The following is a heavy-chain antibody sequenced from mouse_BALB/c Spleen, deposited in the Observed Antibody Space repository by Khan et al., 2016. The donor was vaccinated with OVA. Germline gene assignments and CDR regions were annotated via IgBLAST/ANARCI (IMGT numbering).Heavy chain of an antibody. CDR1: GFSLSNYG. CDR3: GNIYFGYAWFTY. D-gene: IGHD2-2*01. V-gene: IGHV2-3*01. Sequence: VELVESGPGLVAPSQSLSITCTVSGFSLSNYGVSWVRQPPGKGLEWLGVIWGDGNTNYHSALISRLSISRNDSKSQVFLQMHSLQTDDTATYXCGNIYFGYAWFTYWGQGTLVTVSA. CDR2: IWGDGNT. J-gene: IGHJ3*01.